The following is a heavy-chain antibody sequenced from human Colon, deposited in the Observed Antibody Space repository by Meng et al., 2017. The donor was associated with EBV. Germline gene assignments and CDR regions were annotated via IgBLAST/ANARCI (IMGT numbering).Heavy chain of an antibody. J-gene: IGHJ4*02. Sequence: SCWKEAQASVQFSCKASGSPFMSYAMNWVRQAPGQGLEWMGWINTNTGNPTYAQGFTGRFVFSLDTSVSMAYLQISSLKAEDTAVYYCARDKIAVAGITGDYWGQGTLVTVSS. CDR2: INTNTGNP. V-gene: IGHV7-4-1*04. D-gene: IGHD6-19*01. CDR1: GSPFMSYA. CDR3: ARDKIAVAGITGDY.